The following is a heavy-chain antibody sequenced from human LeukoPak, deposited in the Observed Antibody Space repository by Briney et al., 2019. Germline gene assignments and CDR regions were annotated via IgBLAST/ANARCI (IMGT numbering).Heavy chain of an antibody. J-gene: IGHJ4*02. V-gene: IGHV3-74*01. D-gene: IGHD6-25*01. CDR3: ARADGSGYYVEF. Sequence: GGSLRLSCAASGFTFSSYWMHWVRQAPGKGLVWVSRINTDGSSTSYADSVKGRFTISRDNAKNTLYLQMNSLRAGDTAVYYCARADGSGYYVEFWGQETLVTVSS. CDR1: GFTFSSYW. CDR2: INTDGSST.